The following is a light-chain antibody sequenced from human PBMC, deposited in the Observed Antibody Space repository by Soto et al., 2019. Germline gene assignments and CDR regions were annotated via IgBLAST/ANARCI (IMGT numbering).Light chain of an antibody. CDR1: SSDIGIYNF. J-gene: IGLJ1*01. CDR3: NSYTSASTYV. Sequence: QSVLTQPASVSGSPGQSITIFCTGTSSDIGIYNFVSWQQQHPGKAPNLMIYNVYSRPSGVSSRFSGSKSGNTASLTISWLQAEDEADYYCNSYTSASTYVFGTGTKLTVL. CDR2: NVY. V-gene: IGLV2-14*03.